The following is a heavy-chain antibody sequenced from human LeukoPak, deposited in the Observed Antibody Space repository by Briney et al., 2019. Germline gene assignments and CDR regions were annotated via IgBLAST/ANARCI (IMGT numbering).Heavy chain of an antibody. J-gene: IGHJ4*02. CDR3: AREQYYYDSSGYFDY. CDR1: GFTFSSYS. D-gene: IGHD3-22*01. Sequence: GGSLRLSCAASGFTFSSYSMNWVRQAPGKGLEWVSSISSSSSYIYYADSVKGRFTISRDNAKNSLYPQMNSLRAEDTAVYYCAREQYYYDSSGYFDYWGQGTLVTVSS. CDR2: ISSSSSYI. V-gene: IGHV3-21*01.